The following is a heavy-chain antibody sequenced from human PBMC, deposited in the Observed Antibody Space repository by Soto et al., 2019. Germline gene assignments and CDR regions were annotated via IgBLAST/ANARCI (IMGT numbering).Heavy chain of an antibody. V-gene: IGHV3-23*05. CDR2: ISGSGIDV. D-gene: IGHD3-10*01. Sequence: RQAPGKGLEWVSGISGSGIDVYYADSVRGRFTISRDNTKNTIYLQVNSLRVEDTAMYYCAFGTRGVVDTYYHYWCRGTMVTVSS. J-gene: IGHJ4*02. CDR3: AFGTRGVVDTYYHY.